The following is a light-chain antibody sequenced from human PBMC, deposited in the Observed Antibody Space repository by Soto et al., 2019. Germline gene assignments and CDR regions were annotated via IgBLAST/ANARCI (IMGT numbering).Light chain of an antibody. CDR2: DVS. V-gene: IGLV2-14*01. CDR1: SSDVGGYNY. CDR3: SSYTSSSTLGV. J-gene: IGLJ1*01. Sequence: QSVLTQPASVSGSPGHSITISCTGTSSDVGGYNYVSWYQQHPGKAPKPMIYDVSNRPSGVSNRFSGSKSGNTASLTISGLQAEDEADYYCSSYTSSSTLGVFGTGTKVTVL.